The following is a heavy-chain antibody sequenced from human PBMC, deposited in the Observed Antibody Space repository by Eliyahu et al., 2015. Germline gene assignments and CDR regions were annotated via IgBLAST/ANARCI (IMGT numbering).Heavy chain of an antibody. J-gene: IGHJ4*02. CDR1: S. D-gene: IGHD2-2*01. CDR3: ARGYCSSTSCSPSFDY. Sequence: SMNWVRQAPGKGLEWVSYISSSSSTIYYADSVKGRFTISRDNAKNSLYLQMNSLRAEDTAVYYCARGYCSSTSCSPSFDYWGQGTLVTVSS. V-gene: IGHV3-48*01. CDR2: ISSSSSTI.